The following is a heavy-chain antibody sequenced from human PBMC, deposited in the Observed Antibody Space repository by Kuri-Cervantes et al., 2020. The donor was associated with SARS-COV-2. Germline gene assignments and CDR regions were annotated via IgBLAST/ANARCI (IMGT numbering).Heavy chain of an antibody. Sequence: GGSLRLSCGGSGFTFSSYAIHWVRQAPGKGLEWVALTSYDGSNKFYADSVKGRFTISRDNSKNTLYLQMNSLRPEDTAVYYCARVIEDTADAFDIWGQGTMVTVSS. J-gene: IGHJ3*02. CDR2: TSYDGSNK. CDR3: ARVIEDTADAFDI. D-gene: IGHD5-18*01. V-gene: IGHV3-30*03. CDR1: GFTFSSYA.